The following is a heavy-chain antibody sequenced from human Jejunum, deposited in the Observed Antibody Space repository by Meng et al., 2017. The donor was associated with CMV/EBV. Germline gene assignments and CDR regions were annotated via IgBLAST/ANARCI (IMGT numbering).Heavy chain of an antibody. CDR2: ISSSSTYI. CDR3: ARDTSPTYYYDSRLYDS. V-gene: IGHV3-21*01. CDR1: TFSGYN. Sequence: TFSGYNMNWVRQAPGKGLEWISSISSSSTYIYYADSVKGRFTMSRDNAKSSLYLQMNNLRVEDTAVYYCARDTSPTYYYDSRLYDSWGQGTLVTVSS. D-gene: IGHD3-22*01. J-gene: IGHJ4*02.